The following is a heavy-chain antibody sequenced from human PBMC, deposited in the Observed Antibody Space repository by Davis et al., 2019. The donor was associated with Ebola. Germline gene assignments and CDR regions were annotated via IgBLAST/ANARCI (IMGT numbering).Heavy chain of an antibody. CDR1: GFTFSSYW. V-gene: IGHV3-74*01. Sequence: PGGSLRLSCAASGFTFSSYWMHWVRQTPGTGLVWVSNINGDATITNYADSVKGRFTISRDNAKNTLYLQMNSLRVEDAGLYFCARVATDWFDPWGQGTLVTVPS. CDR3: ARVATDWFDP. CDR2: INGDATIT. J-gene: IGHJ5*02.